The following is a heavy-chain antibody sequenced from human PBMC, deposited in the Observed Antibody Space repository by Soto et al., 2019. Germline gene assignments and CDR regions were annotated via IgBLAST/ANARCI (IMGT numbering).Heavy chain of an antibody. V-gene: IGHV3-48*03. Sequence: EVQLVESGGGLVQPGGSLRLSCAASGFTFSSYEMNWVRQAPGKGLEWVSYISSSGSTIYYADSVKGRFTISRDNAKNSLYLQMNSLRAEDTAVYYCARDRCSSTSCYTVYSYYYGMDVWGQGTTVTVSS. CDR1: GFTFSSYE. D-gene: IGHD2-2*02. J-gene: IGHJ6*02. CDR3: ARDRCSSTSCYTVYSYYYGMDV. CDR2: ISSSGSTI.